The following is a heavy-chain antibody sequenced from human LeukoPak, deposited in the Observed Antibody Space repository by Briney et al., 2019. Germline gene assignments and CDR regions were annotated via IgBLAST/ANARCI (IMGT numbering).Heavy chain of an antibody. J-gene: IGHJ6*02. CDR1: GFTFSSYS. CDR3: VSSRAYYYGMDV. Sequence: GGSLRLSCAASGFTFSSYSMNWVRQAPGKGLEWVSYISSSSSTIYYADSVKGRFTIPRDNAKNSLYLQMNSLRAEDTAVYYCVSSRAYYYGMDVWGQGTTVTVSS. CDR2: ISSSSSTI. V-gene: IGHV3-48*01.